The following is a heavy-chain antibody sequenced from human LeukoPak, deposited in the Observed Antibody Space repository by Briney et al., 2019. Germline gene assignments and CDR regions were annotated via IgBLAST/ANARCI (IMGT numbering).Heavy chain of an antibody. CDR2: INPNSGGT. CDR1: GYTFTGYY. CDR3: AGPNCSSTSCQTSYYYYGMDV. V-gene: IGHV1-2*02. Sequence: GASVKVSCKASGYTFTGYYMHWVRQAPGQGLEWMGWINPNSGGTNYAQKFQGRVTITRDTSISTAYMELSRLRSDDTAVYYCAGPNCSSTSCQTSYYYYGMDVWGQGTTVTVSS. D-gene: IGHD2-2*01. J-gene: IGHJ6*02.